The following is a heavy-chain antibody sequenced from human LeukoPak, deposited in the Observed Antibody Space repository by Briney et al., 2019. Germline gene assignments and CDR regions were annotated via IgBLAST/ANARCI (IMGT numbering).Heavy chain of an antibody. V-gene: IGHV3-21*04. CDR2: ISSSSSYI. J-gene: IGHJ4*02. CDR1: GFTFSSYS. Sequence: GGSLRLSCAASGFTFSSYSMNWVRQAPGKGLEWVSSISSSSSYIYYADSVKGRFTISRDNAKNSLYLQMNSLRAEDTALYYCAKGYYYDSSGYYGGDYWGQGTLVTVSS. D-gene: IGHD3-22*01. CDR3: AKGYYYDSSGYYGGDY.